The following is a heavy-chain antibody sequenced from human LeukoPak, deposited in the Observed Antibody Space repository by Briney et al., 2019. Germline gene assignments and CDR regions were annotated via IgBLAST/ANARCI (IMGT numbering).Heavy chain of an antibody. CDR1: GGSISSGGYY. Sequence: SETLSLTCTVSGGSISSGGYYWSWIRQHPGKGLEWIGYIYYSGSTYYNPSLKSRVTISVDTSKNQFSLKLSSVTAADTAVYYCARAKNYDFWSGYYWGMDVWGQGTTVTVSS. CDR2: IYYSGST. V-gene: IGHV4-31*03. J-gene: IGHJ6*02. D-gene: IGHD3-3*01. CDR3: ARAKNYDFWSGYYWGMDV.